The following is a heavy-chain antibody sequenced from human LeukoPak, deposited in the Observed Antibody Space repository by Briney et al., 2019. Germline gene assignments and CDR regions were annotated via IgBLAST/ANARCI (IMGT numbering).Heavy chain of an antibody. CDR1: GFIFSDYA. CDR3: ATGGGFFDY. V-gene: IGHV3-23*01. D-gene: IGHD3-16*01. J-gene: IGHJ4*02. CDR2: ITDSGDTT. Sequence: GSLRLSCAASGFIFSDYAVSWVRQVPGKGLEWVSTITDSGDTTYYADSVKGRFTISRDNSKNTLYLQMNSLRAEDAAVYYCATGGGFFDYWGQGTLVTVSS.